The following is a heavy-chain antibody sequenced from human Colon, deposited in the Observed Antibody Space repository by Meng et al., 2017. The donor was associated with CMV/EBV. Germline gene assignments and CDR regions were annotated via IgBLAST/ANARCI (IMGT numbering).Heavy chain of an antibody. CDR3: TRLADWRSHSYGSGGDDY. V-gene: IGHV4-39*01. CDR2: INYGGRT. J-gene: IGHJ4*02. D-gene: IGHD3-10*01. CDR1: ISGSRNH. Sequence: ISGSRNHWGWLRQRQGKEVKWIRNINYGGRTYYNTSQRSRITISEETSKNEYTLQMTSVTDEDTAVYCCTRLADWRSHSYGSGGDDYWGQGILVTVSS.